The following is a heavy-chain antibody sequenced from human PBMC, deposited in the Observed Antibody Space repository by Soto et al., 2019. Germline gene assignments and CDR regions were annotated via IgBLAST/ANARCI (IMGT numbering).Heavy chain of an antibody. Sequence: QVPLVQSGAEVKKPGASVKVSCKASGYSFSTYAMHWVRQAPGQSFEWMGWINAVNGNTKYSQKFQGRVTITRDTSASTAYMELSSLRSEDTAVYYCAREMGARWIFDYCGQGTLVTVSS. V-gene: IGHV1-3*01. D-gene: IGHD1-26*01. CDR1: GYSFSTYA. CDR3: AREMGARWIFDY. CDR2: INAVNGNT. J-gene: IGHJ4*02.